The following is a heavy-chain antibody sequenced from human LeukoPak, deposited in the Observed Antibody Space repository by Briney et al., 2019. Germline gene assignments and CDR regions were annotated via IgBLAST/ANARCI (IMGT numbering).Heavy chain of an antibody. V-gene: IGHV1-2*02. J-gene: IGHJ4*02. CDR3: ARDRSGSGSYTVFDY. D-gene: IGHD1-26*01. Sequence: GASVKVSCKASGYTFTGYYMHWVRQAPGQGLQWMGWINPNSGGTNYAQKFQGRVTMTRDTSISTAYMELSRLRSDDTAVYYCARDRSGSGSYTVFDYWGQGTLVTVSS. CDR1: GYTFTGYY. CDR2: INPNSGGT.